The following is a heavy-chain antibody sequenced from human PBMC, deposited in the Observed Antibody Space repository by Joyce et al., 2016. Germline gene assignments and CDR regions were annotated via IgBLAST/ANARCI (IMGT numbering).Heavy chain of an antibody. CDR2: VHPGENT. J-gene: IGHJ6*02. CDR3: ARGALPRPPYSVTQNHYYYTMDV. CDR1: GASFSGYH. D-gene: IGHD5/OR15-5a*01. Sequence: QVQLQQWGAGLLKPSETLSLTCTVHGASFSGYHWHWGRQPPGKGLEWIGEVHPGENTTYSPSLKSRVTILVDTSKSQFSLDLRSVTAADTAVYYCARGALPRPPYSVTQNHYYYTMDVWGQGTTVAVSS. V-gene: IGHV4-34*02.